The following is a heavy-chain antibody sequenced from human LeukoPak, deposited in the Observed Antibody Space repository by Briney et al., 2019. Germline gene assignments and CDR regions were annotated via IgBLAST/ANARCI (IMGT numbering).Heavy chain of an antibody. CDR3: ARDGLHCSGGSCYPENWFDP. Sequence: GASVKDSCKASGYTFTGYYMHWVRQAPGQGLEWMGWINPNSGGTNYAQKFQGRVTMTRDTSISTAYMELSRLRSDDTAVYYCARDGLHCSGGSCYPENWFDPWGQGTLVTVSS. J-gene: IGHJ5*02. D-gene: IGHD2-15*01. V-gene: IGHV1-2*02. CDR1: GYTFTGYY. CDR2: INPNSGGT.